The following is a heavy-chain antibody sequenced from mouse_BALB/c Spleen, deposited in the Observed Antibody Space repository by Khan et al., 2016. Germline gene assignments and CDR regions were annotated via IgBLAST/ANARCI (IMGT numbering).Heavy chain of an antibody. V-gene: IGHV3-2*02. CDR1: GYSITSDYA. Sequence: EVQLQESGPGLVKPSQSLSLTCTVTGYSITSDYAWNWFRQFPGNKLEWMGYISYSGSTSYNPSLKSRISITRDTSKNQFFLQLNSVTTEDTATYYCARGYYYGKGYFDYWGQGTTLTVSS. D-gene: IGHD1-1*01. J-gene: IGHJ2*01. CDR2: ISYSGST. CDR3: ARGYYYGKGYFDY.